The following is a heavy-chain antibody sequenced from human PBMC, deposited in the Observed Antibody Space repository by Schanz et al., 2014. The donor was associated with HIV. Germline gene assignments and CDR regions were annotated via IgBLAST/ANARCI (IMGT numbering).Heavy chain of an antibody. Sequence: QVQLVQSGAEVKSPGASVKVSCRASGYTFTGYYMHWVRRAPGQGLEWMRWINPNSGGTNYAQKFQGRVTMTRDTSVSTAYMELSRLRSDDTAVYYCASALSVYSSSSSVWGQGTTVTVSS. CDR3: ASALSVYSSSSSV. CDR2: INPNSGGT. J-gene: IGHJ6*02. D-gene: IGHD6-13*01. V-gene: IGHV1-2*02. CDR1: GYTFTGYY.